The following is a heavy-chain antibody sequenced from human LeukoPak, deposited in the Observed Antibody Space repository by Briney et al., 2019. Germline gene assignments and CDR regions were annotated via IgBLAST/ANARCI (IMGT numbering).Heavy chain of an antibody. CDR2: ISKDGTTL. Sequence: TGRSLRLSCAASGFTFSRCTMHWVRQAPGKGLEWVALISKDGTTLNYAASVKGRFTISRDNSNNMLYLQMNSLRTEDTAVYYCTSATFEVGGAVDYWGQGTLVTVSS. J-gene: IGHJ4*02. D-gene: IGHD3-3*01. V-gene: IGHV3-30-3*01. CDR1: GFTFSRCT. CDR3: TSATFEVGGAVDY.